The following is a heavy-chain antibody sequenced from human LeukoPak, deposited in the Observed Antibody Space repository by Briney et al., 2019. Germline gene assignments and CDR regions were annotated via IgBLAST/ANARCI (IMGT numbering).Heavy chain of an antibody. CDR2: IYDSGST. CDR3: ARVFDWAMGYSFDI. V-gene: IGHV4-59*01. CDR1: GGSINSYY. J-gene: IGHJ3*02. D-gene: IGHD3-10*02. Sequence: SETLSLTCTVSGGSINSYYWSWIRQPPGKGLEWIGYIYDSGSTNYDPSLQSRLTISVDTSKNQFSLKLTSVTASDTAVYYCARVFDWAMGYSFDIWGQGTMVTVSS.